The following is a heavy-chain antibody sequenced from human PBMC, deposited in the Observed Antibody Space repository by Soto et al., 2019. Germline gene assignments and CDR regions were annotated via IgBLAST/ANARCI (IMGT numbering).Heavy chain of an antibody. V-gene: IGHV3-30*18. D-gene: IGHD3-22*01. Sequence: QVQLVESGGGVVQPGRSLRLSCAASGFTFSSYGMHWVRQAPGKGLEWVAVISYDGSNKYYADSVKGRFTISRDNSKYTLYLQMNSLRAEDTAVYYCAKDHDYYDSSGYTPSWAFDYWAREPWSPSPQ. CDR2: ISYDGSNK. CDR1: GFTFSSYG. J-gene: IGHJ4*02. CDR3: AKDHDYYDSSGYTPSWAFDY.